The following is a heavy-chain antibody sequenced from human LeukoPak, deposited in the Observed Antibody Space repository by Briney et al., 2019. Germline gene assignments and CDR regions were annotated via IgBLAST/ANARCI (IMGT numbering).Heavy chain of an antibody. CDR3: ARDFGNYGGNSIDY. V-gene: IGHV3-33*01. CDR2: IWYDGSNK. D-gene: IGHD4-23*01. Sequence: GGSLRLSCAASGFTFSSYGMHGVRQAPGKGLEWVAVIWYDGSNKYYADSVKGRFTISRDNSKNTLYLQMKSLRAEDTAVYYCARDFGNYGGNSIDYWGQGTLVTVSS. CDR1: GFTFSSYG. J-gene: IGHJ4*02.